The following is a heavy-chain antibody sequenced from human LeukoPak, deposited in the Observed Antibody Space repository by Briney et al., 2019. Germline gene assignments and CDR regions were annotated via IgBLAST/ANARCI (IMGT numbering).Heavy chain of an antibody. CDR2: VYYNGGT. CDR3: ARTYYDSPSGWFDP. J-gene: IGHJ5*02. Sequence: KSSETLSLTCAVSGGSISSYYWSWIRQPPGKGLEWIGYVYYNGGTNYNPSLKSRVAMSVDTSNNQVFLKLSSVTAADTAVYYCARTYYDSPSGWFDPWGQGTLVTVSS. D-gene: IGHD3-22*01. CDR1: GGSISSYY. V-gene: IGHV4-59*08.